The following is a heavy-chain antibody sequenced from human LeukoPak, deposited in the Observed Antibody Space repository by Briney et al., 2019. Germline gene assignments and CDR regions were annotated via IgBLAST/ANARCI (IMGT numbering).Heavy chain of an antibody. D-gene: IGHD3-22*01. CDR1: GGSISSSSYY. CDR2: IYYSGST. J-gene: IGHJ5*02. CDR3: ARVFSTNYYDNRGWFDP. V-gene: IGHV4-61*05. Sequence: NPSETLSLTCTVSGGSISSSSYYWGWIRQPPGKGLEWIGYIYYSGSTNYNPSLKSRVTISVDTSKNQFSLKLSSVTAADTAVYYCARVFSTNYYDNRGWFDPWGQGTLVAVSS.